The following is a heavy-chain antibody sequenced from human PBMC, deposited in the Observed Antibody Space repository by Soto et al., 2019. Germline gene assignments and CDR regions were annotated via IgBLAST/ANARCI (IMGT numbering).Heavy chain of an antibody. D-gene: IGHD4-4*01. J-gene: IGHJ4*02. V-gene: IGHV3-74*01. CDR3: ARDVQFQSFDY. CDR2: INNDGSRT. Sequence: XXSLSLSFAASGFTFSSYWMHWVLQAPGKGLVWVSRINNDGSRTSYADSVKGRFTISRDNAQNTLYLQMNSLRAEDTAVYYCARDVQFQSFDYWGQGTLVTVSS. CDR1: GFTFSSYW.